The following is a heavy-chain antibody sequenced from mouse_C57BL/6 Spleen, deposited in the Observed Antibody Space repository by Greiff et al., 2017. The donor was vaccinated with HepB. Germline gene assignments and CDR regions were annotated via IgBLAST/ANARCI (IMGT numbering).Heavy chain of an antibody. Sequence: EVQLQQSGPELVKPRDSVKISCKASGYSFTGYFMNWVMQSHGKSLEWIGRINPYNGDTFYNQKFKGKATLTVDKSSSTAHMELRSLTSEDSAVYYCARGTYDGYYGYFDVWGTGTTVTVSS. CDR1: GYSFTGYF. V-gene: IGHV1-20*01. CDR3: ARGTYDGYYGYFDV. CDR2: INPYNGDT. J-gene: IGHJ1*03. D-gene: IGHD2-3*01.